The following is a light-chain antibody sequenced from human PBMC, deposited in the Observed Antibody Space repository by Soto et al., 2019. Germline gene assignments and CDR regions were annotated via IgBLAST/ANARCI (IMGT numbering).Light chain of an antibody. J-gene: IGKJ4*01. CDR3: QQANSFPQLT. CDR1: QGICSW. V-gene: IGKV1-12*01. CDR2: AAS. Sequence: DIQMTQSPSSVSASVGDRVTITCRASQGICSWLAGYQKKPGKAPKLLIYAASSLQSRVPERLCGGRSGTAFTLTVGSRQPGVFASYYCQQANSFPQLTVGGGTKVESK.